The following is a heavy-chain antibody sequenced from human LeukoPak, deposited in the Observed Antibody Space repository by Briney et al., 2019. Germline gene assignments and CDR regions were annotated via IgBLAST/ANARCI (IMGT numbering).Heavy chain of an antibody. J-gene: IGHJ4*02. V-gene: IGHV3-23*01. CDR3: AKDLGVRADYFDY. D-gene: IGHD2-15*01. CDR1: GFTFSNYA. Sequence: PGGSLRLSCAASGFTFSNYAMSWVRQAPGKGLEWVSAISGSDGGTYYADSVKGRFTISRDNSKNTLFLQMSSLRAEDTALYYCAKDLGVRADYFDYWGQGTLVTVSS. CDR2: ISGSDGGT.